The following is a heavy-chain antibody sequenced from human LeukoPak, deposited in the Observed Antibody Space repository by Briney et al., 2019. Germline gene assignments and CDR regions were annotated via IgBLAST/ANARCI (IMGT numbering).Heavy chain of an antibody. Sequence: GRSLRLSCAASGFTFSSYAMHWVRQAPGKGLEWVAVISYDGSNKYYADSVKGRFTISRDNSKNTLYLQMNSLRAEDTAVYYCARAEYNWNHVHYYYYMDVWGKGTTVTVSS. D-gene: IGHD1-1*01. V-gene: IGHV3-30*04. CDR3: ARAEYNWNHVHYYYYMDV. CDR1: GFTFSSYA. J-gene: IGHJ6*03. CDR2: ISYDGSNK.